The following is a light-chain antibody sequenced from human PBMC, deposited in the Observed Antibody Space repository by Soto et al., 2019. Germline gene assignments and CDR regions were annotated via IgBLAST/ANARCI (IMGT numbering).Light chain of an antibody. V-gene: IGKV1-5*03. CDR3: QQYNLGGT. J-gene: IGKJ1*01. CDR1: QNIYSY. Sequence: DIQMTQSPSTLSAFVGDRVSITCRASQNIYSYLAWYQQKPGRAPKLLIYKASTLESGVPSRFSGSGSGTEFTLTISSLQPDDFATYYCQQYNLGGTFGQGTKLEIK. CDR2: KAS.